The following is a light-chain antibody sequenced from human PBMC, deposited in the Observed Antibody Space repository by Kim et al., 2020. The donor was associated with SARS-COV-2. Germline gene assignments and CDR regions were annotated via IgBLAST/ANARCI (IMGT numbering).Light chain of an antibody. V-gene: IGLV3-1*01. CDR3: QAWDSSTYV. Sequence: SYELTQPPSVSVSPGQTASITCSGDKLGDKYACWYQQKPGQSPVLVIYQDSKRPSGIPERFSGSNSGYTATLTISGTQAMDEADYYCQAWDSSTYV. CDR2: QDS. CDR1: KLGDKY. J-gene: IGLJ1*01.